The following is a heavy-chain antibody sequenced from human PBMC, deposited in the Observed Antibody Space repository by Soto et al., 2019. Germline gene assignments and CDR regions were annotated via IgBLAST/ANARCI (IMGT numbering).Heavy chain of an antibody. CDR1: GYTFTSYG. V-gene: IGHV1-18*01. Sequence: VKVSCTASGYTFTSYGISWVRQAPGQGLEWMGWISAYNGNTNYAQKLQGRVTMTTDTSTSTAYMELRSLRSDDTAVYYCARDPAPALYSSGWYGYWGQGTLVTVSS. CDR2: ISAYNGNT. D-gene: IGHD6-19*01. J-gene: IGHJ4*02. CDR3: ARDPAPALYSSGWYGY.